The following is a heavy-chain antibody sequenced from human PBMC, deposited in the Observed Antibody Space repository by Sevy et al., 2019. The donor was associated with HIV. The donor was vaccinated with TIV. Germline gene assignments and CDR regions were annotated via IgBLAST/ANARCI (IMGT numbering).Heavy chain of an antibody. D-gene: IGHD3-10*01. CDR3: TRGRGPFGWSDP. Sequence: SETLSLTCSVSGGSINNPDFNWSWVRQPPGRGLEWIGYVYYSGNTYYSPSLKTRASLSIDTSKNQFSLDLHSVTAADTAVYYCTRGRGPFGWSDPWGQGTLVTVSS. CDR2: VYYSGNT. CDR1: GGSINNPDFN. J-gene: IGHJ5*02. V-gene: IGHV4-30-4*01.